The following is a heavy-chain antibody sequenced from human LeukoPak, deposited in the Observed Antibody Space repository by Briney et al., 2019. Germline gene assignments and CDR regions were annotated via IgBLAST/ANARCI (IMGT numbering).Heavy chain of an antibody. V-gene: IGHV1-18*01. Sequence: ASVKVSCKASGYTFTSYGISWVRQAPGQGLEWMGWTSAYNGNTNYAQKLQGRVTMTTDTSTSTAYMELRSLRSDDTAVYYCASGSSGWYGVRGAFDIWGQGTMVTVSS. CDR2: TSAYNGNT. CDR1: GYTFTSYG. J-gene: IGHJ3*02. CDR3: ASGSSGWYGVRGAFDI. D-gene: IGHD6-19*01.